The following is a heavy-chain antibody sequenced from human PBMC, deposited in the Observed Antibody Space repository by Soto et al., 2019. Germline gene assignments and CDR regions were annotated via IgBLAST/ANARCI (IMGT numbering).Heavy chain of an antibody. CDR3: ARIYDSSGYYLEGVIDY. CDR1: GGSSSSYY. Sequence: SETLSLTCTVSGGSSSSYYWTWVRQPPGKGLGWIGYIYYSGTPTYNPSRKSRGTISVDASKDQFSLKLSSVTAADTAVYYCARIYDSSGYYLEGVIDYRGQRSPDIVAS. CDR2: IYYSGTP. V-gene: IGHV4-59*01. D-gene: IGHD3-22*01. J-gene: IGHJ4*01.